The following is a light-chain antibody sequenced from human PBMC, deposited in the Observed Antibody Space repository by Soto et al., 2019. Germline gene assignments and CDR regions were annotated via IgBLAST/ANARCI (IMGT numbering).Light chain of an antibody. CDR3: AAWDDSLNGFV. V-gene: IGLV1-44*01. J-gene: IGLJ1*01. CDR2: ADN. CDR1: SSNIGSNS. Sequence: QAVVTQPPSASGTPGQRVSISCSGSSSNIGSNSVQWHQQLPGTAPNPLIYADNQRPSGVPDRFSGSKSGTSASLAITGLQSGDEADYYCAAWDDSLNGFVFGTGTKVTVL.